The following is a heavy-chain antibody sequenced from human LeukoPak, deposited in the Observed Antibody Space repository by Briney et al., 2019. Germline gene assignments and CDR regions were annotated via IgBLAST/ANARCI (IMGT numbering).Heavy chain of an antibody. CDR2: IWYDGSNK. J-gene: IGHJ6*03. CDR3: ARGSGSYYYYYYMDV. V-gene: IGHV3-33*08. D-gene: IGHD1-26*01. CDR1: GFTFSSYA. Sequence: GGSLRLSCAASGFTFSSYAMSWVRQAPGQGLEWVAVIWYDGSNKYYADSVKGRFTISRDNSKNTLYLQMNSLRAEDTAVYYCARGSGSYYYYYYMDVWGKGTTVTVSS.